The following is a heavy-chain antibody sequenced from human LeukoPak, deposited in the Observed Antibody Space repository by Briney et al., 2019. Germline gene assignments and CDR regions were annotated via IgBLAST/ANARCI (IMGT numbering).Heavy chain of an antibody. V-gene: IGHV3-30*03. Sequence: GGSLRLSCGVSGFSIGNYGMHWIRQAPDKGLEWVAMISHDGGAKYYGDSVKGRLTISRDNSDNTLYLQMNSLRVEDTAVYYCARDWGSSGWYNWFDPWGQGILVTVSS. CDR3: ARDWGSSGWYNWFDP. CDR1: GFSIGNYG. CDR2: ISHDGGAK. J-gene: IGHJ5*02. D-gene: IGHD3-16*01.